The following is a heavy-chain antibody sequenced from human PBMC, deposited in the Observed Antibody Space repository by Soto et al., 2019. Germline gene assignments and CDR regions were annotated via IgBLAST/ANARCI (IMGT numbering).Heavy chain of an antibody. Sequence: SVKVSCKASGGTFGSYAISWVRQAPGQGLEWMGGIIPIFGTANYAQKFQGRVTITADESTSTAYMELSSLRSEDTAVYYCARDGAMYYYDSSGYYPYGMDVWGQGTTVTVSS. CDR2: IIPIFGTA. J-gene: IGHJ6*02. V-gene: IGHV1-69*13. CDR1: GGTFGSYA. D-gene: IGHD3-22*01. CDR3: ARDGAMYYYDSSGYYPYGMDV.